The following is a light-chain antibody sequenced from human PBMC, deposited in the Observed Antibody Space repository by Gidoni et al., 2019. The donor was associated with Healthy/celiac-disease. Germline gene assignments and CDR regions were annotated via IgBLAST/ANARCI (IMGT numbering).Light chain of an antibody. CDR1: QSISSW. CDR3: QQYKGT. J-gene: IGKJ1*01. V-gene: IGKV1-5*03. Sequence: DIQMTQSPSTLSASVGDRVTIPCRASQSISSWLAWYQQKPGKAPKLLIYKASSLESGVPSRFSGSGSGTEFTLTISSLQPDDFATYYCQQYKGTFGQXTKVEIK. CDR2: KAS.